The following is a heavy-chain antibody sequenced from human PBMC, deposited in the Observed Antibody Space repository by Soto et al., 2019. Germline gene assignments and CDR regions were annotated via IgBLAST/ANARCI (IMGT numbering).Heavy chain of an antibody. CDR3: ARRIVATETFDY. Sequence: QVRLQESGPGLVKPSETLSLTCTVSGGSMISYYAGSTKYNPSLNSRVTISVDTSKNQFSLTVTSVTAADTAVYYCARRIVATETFDYWGQGTLVTVSP. D-gene: IGHD5-12*01. V-gene: IGHV4-59*08. J-gene: IGHJ4*02. CDR1: GGSMIS. CDR2: YAGST.